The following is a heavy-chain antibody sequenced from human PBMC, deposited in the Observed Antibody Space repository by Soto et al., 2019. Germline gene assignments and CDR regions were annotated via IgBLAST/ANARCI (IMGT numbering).Heavy chain of an antibody. V-gene: IGHV3-30*18. CDR3: AKALGELSPESFDY. CDR1: GFTFSSYA. Sequence: QVQLVESGGGVVQPGRSLRLSCAASGFTFSSYAMHWVRKAPGKGLEWVAIMSYDGNNQYYADSVKGRFTISRDNFKNTLHLQMNSLRAEDTAVYYCAKALGELSPESFDYWGQGILVTVSS. CDR2: MSYDGNNQ. J-gene: IGHJ4*02. D-gene: IGHD3-16*02.